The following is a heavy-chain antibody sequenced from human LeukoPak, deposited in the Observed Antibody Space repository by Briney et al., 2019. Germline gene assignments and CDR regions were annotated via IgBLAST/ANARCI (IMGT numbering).Heavy chain of an antibody. Sequence: GGSLRLSCAASGFTFSRYGMHWVRQAPGKGLEWVAVIWYDGSKKNYADTVKGRFTISRDNSKNTLNLQMTSLRAEDTAVYYCARTSTSRDFGYRGQGTLVTVSS. J-gene: IGHJ4*02. CDR3: ARTSTSRDFGY. CDR2: IWYDGSKK. V-gene: IGHV3-33*01. D-gene: IGHD2-2*01. CDR1: GFTFSRYG.